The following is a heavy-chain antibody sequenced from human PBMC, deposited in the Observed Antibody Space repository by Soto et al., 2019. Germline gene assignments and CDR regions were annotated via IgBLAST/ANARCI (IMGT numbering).Heavy chain of an antibody. V-gene: IGHV4-38-2*01. CDR2: IYHSGST. J-gene: IGHJ1*01. CDR3: ASGATVTGHAD. Sequence: SETLPLTCAVSGYSISRGYFWGWIRLPPGKGLEWIGSIYHSGSTYYNPSLKGRVTISVDTSKNQFSLKLSSVTAADTAVYYCASGATVTGHADCAQGTLVPVSS. D-gene: IGHD4-4*01. CDR1: GYSISRGYF.